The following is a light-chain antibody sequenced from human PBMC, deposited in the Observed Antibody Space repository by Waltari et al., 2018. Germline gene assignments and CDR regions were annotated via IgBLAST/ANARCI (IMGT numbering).Light chain of an antibody. CDR1: SSDVGSYNS. J-gene: IGLJ2*01. CDR2: EVS. CDR3: SAYAGNDLVI. V-gene: IGLV2-14*01. Sequence: QSALTQPASVSGSPGQSIPFPCTGTSSDVGSYNSVSWYQQHPGKAPKLMIYEVSNRPSGLSVRFSGSKSGNTASLTISELQAEDEADYYCSAYAGNDLVIFGGGTKLTVL.